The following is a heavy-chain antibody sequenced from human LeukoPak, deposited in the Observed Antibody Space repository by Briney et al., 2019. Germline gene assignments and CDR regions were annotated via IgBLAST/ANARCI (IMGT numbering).Heavy chain of an antibody. CDR1: GDSISNYY. V-gene: IGHV4-4*07. CDR2: IYTSGST. D-gene: IGHD2-8*01. CDR3: ARDGWGDLVWRYFDY. Sequence: SETLSLTCTVSGDSISNYYWSWIRQPAGKGLEWIGRIYTSGSTNYNPSLKSRVTISVDKSKNQFSLKLNSVTAADTAVYYCARDGWGDLVWRYFDYGGQGTLVPVPS. J-gene: IGHJ4*02.